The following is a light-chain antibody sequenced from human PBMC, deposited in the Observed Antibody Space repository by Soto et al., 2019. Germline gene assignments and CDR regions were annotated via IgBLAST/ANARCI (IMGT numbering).Light chain of an antibody. V-gene: IGKV1-5*01. CDR1: QSISNW. Sequence: DIQMTQSPSTLSASVGDRVTITCRASQSISNWLAWYQQRPGKAPKLLIYDASSLARGVPSRFSGSGSGTKFTLTISSLQPDDFATYYCQHYNSYSFGQGTKVDIK. CDR2: DAS. CDR3: QHYNSYS. J-gene: IGKJ1*01.